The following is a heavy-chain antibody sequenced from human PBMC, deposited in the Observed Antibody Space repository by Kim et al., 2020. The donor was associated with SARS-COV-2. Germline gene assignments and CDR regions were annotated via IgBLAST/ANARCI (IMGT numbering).Heavy chain of an antibody. Sequence: ASVKVSCKASGYTFTSYGISWVRQAPGQGLEWMGWISAYNGNTNYAQTLQGRVTMTTDTSTSTAYMELRGLSSDDTAVYYCARVTTYSGYPLWGQGTLVTVSA. CDR1: GYTFTSYG. CDR2: ISAYNGNT. J-gene: IGHJ4*02. CDR3: ARVTTYSGYPL. V-gene: IGHV1-18*01. D-gene: IGHD5-12*01.